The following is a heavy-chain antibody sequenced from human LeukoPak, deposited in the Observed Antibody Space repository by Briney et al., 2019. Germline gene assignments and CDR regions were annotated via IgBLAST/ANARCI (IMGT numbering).Heavy chain of an antibody. CDR1: GYSDSSNSAA. V-gene: IGHV6-1*01. CDR3: AREVGGYGSGSYYFDY. D-gene: IGHD3-10*01. Sequence: SQTLSLTCAISGYSDSSNSAAWNWMRQSPSRGLEWLRRTYYRSKWYNDYAVSVKSRITINPDPSKNQFSLQLSSVTPEDTAVYYCAREVGGYGSGSYYFDYWGQGTLVTVSS. J-gene: IGHJ4*02. CDR2: TYYRSKWYN.